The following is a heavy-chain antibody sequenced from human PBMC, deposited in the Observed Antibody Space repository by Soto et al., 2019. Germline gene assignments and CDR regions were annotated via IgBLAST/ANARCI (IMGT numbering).Heavy chain of an antibody. Sequence: WGSLRISCAACGYTFSSYSMNWVRQAPGKGLEWVSSISSSSSYIYYADSVKGRFTISRDNAKNSLYLQMNSLRAEDTAVYYCARGATTALAWGQGTLVTVSS. CDR3: ARGATTALA. CDR1: GYTFSSYS. V-gene: IGHV3-21*01. CDR2: ISSSSSYI. D-gene: IGHD2-21*02. J-gene: IGHJ5*02.